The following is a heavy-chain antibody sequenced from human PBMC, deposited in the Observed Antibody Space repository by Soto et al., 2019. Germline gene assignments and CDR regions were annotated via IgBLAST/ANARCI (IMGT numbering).Heavy chain of an antibody. D-gene: IGHD2-21*02. CDR1: GFTFSSYG. CDR3: AKVGGIVVVTATYGMDV. V-gene: IGHV3-30*18. Sequence: VQLLESGGGLVQPGRSLRLSCAASGFTFSSYGMHWVRQAPGKGLEWVAVISYDGSNKYYADSVKGRFTISRDNSKNTLYLQMNSLRAEDTAVYYCAKVGGIVVVTATYGMDVWGQGTTVTVSS. CDR2: ISYDGSNK. J-gene: IGHJ6*02.